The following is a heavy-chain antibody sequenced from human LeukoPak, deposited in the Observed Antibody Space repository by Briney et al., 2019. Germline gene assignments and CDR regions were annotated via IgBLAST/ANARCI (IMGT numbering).Heavy chain of an antibody. D-gene: IGHD5-12*01. CDR3: ARGLRDGYSGYEPPLD. Sequence: PSETLSLTCTVSGGSMSSCYWSWIRQPPGKGLEWIGYLYYSGSTNYNPSLKSRVTISVDTSKNQFSLKLRSVTAADTAVYYCARGLRDGYSGYEPPLDWGQGTLVTVSS. CDR2: LYYSGST. J-gene: IGHJ4*02. V-gene: IGHV4-59*01. CDR1: GGSMSSCY.